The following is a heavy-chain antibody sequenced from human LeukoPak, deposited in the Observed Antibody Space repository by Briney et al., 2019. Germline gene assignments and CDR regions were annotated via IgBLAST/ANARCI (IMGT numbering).Heavy chain of an antibody. J-gene: IGHJ4*02. V-gene: IGHV1-2*02. CDR2: IDANNGDT. CDR3: ARDPSSVTLYFFGY. D-gene: IGHD4-11*01. Sequence: ASVKVSCKASGYTFRGNYIHWLRQAPGQGLEWMGWIDANNGDTKSAQKFQGRVTMSRDTSISTAYMDLLSLRPDDAAVDYCARDPSSVTLYFFGYWGQGTLVTVSS. CDR1: GYTFRGNY.